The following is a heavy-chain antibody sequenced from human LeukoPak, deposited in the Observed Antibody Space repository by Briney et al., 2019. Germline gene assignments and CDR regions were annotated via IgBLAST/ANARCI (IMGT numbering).Heavy chain of an antibody. CDR2: ISVGAEYI. D-gene: IGHD3-9*01. CDR3: ASGPPLLKYFEY. V-gene: IGHV3-23*01. J-gene: IGHJ4*02. Sequence: GGSLRLSCAASGFTFSSYSMNWVRQAPGKGLEWVSTISVGAEYIFYADSVKGRFTISRDDSNNALYLQMHSLRAEDTALYYCASGPPLLKYFEYWGQGTLVTVSS. CDR1: GFTFSSYS.